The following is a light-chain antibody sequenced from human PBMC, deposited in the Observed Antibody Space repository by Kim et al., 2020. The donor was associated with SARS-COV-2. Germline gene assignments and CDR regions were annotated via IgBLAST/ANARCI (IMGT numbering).Light chain of an antibody. CDR3: QQSFGSLPT. J-gene: IGKJ5*01. V-gene: IGKV1-39*01. CDR2: AAS. CDR1: QNIRNY. Sequence: AAVGDRRTSTCRASQNIRNYLNWYQHRPGKAPKLLIYAASSLQTGVPSRFSGSGSGTEFTLTISSLQPEDFATYYCQQSFGSLPTFGQGTRLEIK.